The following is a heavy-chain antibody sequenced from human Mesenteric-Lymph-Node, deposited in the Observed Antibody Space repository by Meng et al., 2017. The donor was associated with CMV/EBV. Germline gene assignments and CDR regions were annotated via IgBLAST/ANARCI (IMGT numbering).Heavy chain of an antibody. J-gene: IGHJ4*02. CDR3: ARGGYNWNDALDY. CDR1: GFTFSEHY. V-gene: IGHV3-72*01. D-gene: IGHD1-1*01. CDR2: TRNKVNRYTT. Sequence: GALRLSCATSGFTFSEHYIDWVRQAPGKGLEWVGRTRNKVNRYTTEYVASVKGRFTISRDDSKNSLYLQMNSLKTEDTAVYYCARGGYNWNDALDYWGQGTLVTVSS.